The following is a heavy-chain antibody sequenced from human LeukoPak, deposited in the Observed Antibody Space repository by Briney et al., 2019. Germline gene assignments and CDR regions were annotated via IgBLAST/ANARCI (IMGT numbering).Heavy chain of an antibody. V-gene: IGHV4-39*01. CDR2: IYYSGST. D-gene: IGHD3-9*01. CDR1: GGSISSSSYY. J-gene: IGHJ4*02. Sequence: SETLSLTCTVSGGSISSSSYYWGWTRQPPGKGLEWIGSIYYSGSTYYNPSLKSRVTISVDTSKNQFSLKLSSVTAADTAVYYCARLPRYYDILTGYLPLKYYFDYWGQGTLVTVSS. CDR3: ARLPRYYDILTGYLPLKYYFDY.